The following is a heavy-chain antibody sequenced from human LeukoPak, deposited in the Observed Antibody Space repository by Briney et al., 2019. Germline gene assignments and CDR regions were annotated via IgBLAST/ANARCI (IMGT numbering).Heavy chain of an antibody. CDR3: AKDTVAGAYYYYGMDV. CDR2: ISWNSGSI. CDR1: GFTFDDYA. J-gene: IGHJ6*02. D-gene: IGHD6-19*01. V-gene: IGHV3-9*01. Sequence: SGGSLRLSRAASGFTFDDYAMHWVRQAPGKGLEWVSGISWNSGSIGYADSVKGRFTISRDNAKNSLYLQMNSLRAEDTALYYCAKDTVAGAYYYYGMDVWGQGTTVTVS.